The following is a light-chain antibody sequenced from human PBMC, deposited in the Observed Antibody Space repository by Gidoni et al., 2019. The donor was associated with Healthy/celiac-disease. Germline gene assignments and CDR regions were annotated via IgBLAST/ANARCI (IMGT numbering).Light chain of an antibody. Sequence: EIVSAQSPATLSLSQGARATLSCRASQSVSRHFAWYQQKPGQAPRLLIYDASTRATGIPSRFSGSGSGTDFTLTISILEPEDFAVYYCQQRSNWPLTFGGGTKVEIK. CDR1: QSVSRH. CDR3: QQRSNWPLT. V-gene: IGKV3-11*01. CDR2: DAS. J-gene: IGKJ4*01.